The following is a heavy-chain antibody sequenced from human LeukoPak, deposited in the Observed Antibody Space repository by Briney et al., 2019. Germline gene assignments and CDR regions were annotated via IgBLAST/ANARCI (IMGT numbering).Heavy chain of an antibody. D-gene: IGHD1-14*01. CDR2: ISYDGSNK. V-gene: IGHV3-30*18. J-gene: IGHJ4*02. CDR3: GNQKTGTV. Sequence: GGSLRLSCAASGFTFSSYGMHWVRQAPGKGLEWVAVISYDGSNKYYADSVKGRFTISRDNSKNTLYLQMNSLRAEDTAVYYCGNQKTGTVWGQGTLVTVSS. CDR1: GFTFSSYG.